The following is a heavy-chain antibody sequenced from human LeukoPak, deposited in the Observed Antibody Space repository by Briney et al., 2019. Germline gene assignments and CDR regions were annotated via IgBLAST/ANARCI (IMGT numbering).Heavy chain of an antibody. V-gene: IGHV4-59*01. Sequence: SETLSLTCTVSGGSISRYYWSWLRRPPGKGLEWIGYIDDSGNTNYNPSLKSQVTISVDKSKNQFSLKLSFVTAADTAMYYCARSDYHNSGSHTVFDAFDIWGQGTRVTVSS. CDR2: IDDSGNT. D-gene: IGHD3-10*01. J-gene: IGHJ3*02. CDR1: GGSISRYY. CDR3: ARSDYHNSGSHTVFDAFDI.